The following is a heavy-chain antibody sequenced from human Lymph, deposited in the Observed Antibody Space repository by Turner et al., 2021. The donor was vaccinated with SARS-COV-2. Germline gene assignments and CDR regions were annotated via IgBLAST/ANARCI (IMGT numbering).Heavy chain of an antibody. V-gene: IGHV3-30*04. CDR2: RSYDGSDK. CDR1: GFTFSSYA. Sequence: VQLVESGGGVVQPGRSLRLSCAASGFTFSSYAMHWVRQAPGKGLEWVAFRSYDGSDKYYADSVKGRFTFSRDNSKNTLYLQMNSLRAEDTAVYYCARDRDSSGWVDYWGQGTLVTVSS. CDR3: ARDRDSSGWVDY. J-gene: IGHJ4*02. D-gene: IGHD3-22*01.